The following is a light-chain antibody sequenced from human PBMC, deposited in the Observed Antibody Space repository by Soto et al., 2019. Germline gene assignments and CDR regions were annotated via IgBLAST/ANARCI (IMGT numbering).Light chain of an antibody. CDR1: HSVSSSY. J-gene: IGKJ2*01. CDR3: QQYGSSPPYT. CDR2: GAS. V-gene: IGKV3-20*01. Sequence: IVLTQSPGTLSLSPGERATLSCRASHSVSSSYLAWYQQKPGQAPRLLIYGASSRATGIPDRFSGSGSGTDFTLTIGRLEPEDFAVYYCQQYGSSPPYTFGQGTKLEIK.